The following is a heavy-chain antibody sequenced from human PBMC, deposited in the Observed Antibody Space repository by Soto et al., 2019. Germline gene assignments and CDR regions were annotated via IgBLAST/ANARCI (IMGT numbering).Heavy chain of an antibody. CDR2: ISAYNGNT. CDR1: GYTFTSYG. D-gene: IGHD2-2*01. Sequence: QVQLVQSGAEVKKPGASVKVSCKASGYTFTSYGISWVRQAPGQGLEWMGWISAYNGNTNYAPKLPGRVTIPSDSYPSTAYMDLRSLTSADTAVYYCAREHCSSTSCYKNWFDPWGQGSLVTVSS. CDR3: AREHCSSTSCYKNWFDP. J-gene: IGHJ5*02. V-gene: IGHV1-18*01.